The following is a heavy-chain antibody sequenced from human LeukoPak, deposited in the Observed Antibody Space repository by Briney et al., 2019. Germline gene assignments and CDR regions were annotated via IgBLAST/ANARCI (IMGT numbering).Heavy chain of an antibody. J-gene: IGHJ3*02. V-gene: IGHV4-59*02. CDR1: GGSVTNYY. Sequence: SETLSLTCTVSGGSVTNYYWSWIRQPPGKGLEYIGYVYHTGSANYNPSLLDRLTISIDTSKNQFSLKLRSVTAADTAVYYCARVRIQWLQGASHIRGQGTMVTVSS. D-gene: IGHD6-19*01. CDR2: VYHTGSA. CDR3: ARVRIQWLQGASHI.